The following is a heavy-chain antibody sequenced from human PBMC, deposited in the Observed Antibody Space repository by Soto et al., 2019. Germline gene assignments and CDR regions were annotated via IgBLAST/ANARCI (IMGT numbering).Heavy chain of an antibody. Sequence: SETLSLTCTVSGGSISSYYWGWIRQPPGKGLEWIGYIYYSGGTNYNPSLKSRVTISVDRSKNQFSLNLNSVTAADTALFYCARQGGYCSSPSCSRSWFDFWGQETRVTVSS. CDR1: GGSISSYY. CDR3: ARQGGYCSSPSCSRSWFDF. J-gene: IGHJ5*01. CDR2: IYYSGGT. D-gene: IGHD2-2*01. V-gene: IGHV4-59*08.